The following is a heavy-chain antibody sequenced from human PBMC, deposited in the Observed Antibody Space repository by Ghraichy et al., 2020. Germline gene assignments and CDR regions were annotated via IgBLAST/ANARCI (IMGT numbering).Heavy chain of an antibody. CDR1: GFTFNTYY. Sequence: GGSLRLSCAASGFTFNTYYMTWVRQAPGKGLEWVANIKQDGSGVDYVDSVKGRFTISRDNAKDSVYLQMSSLRAEDTAVYFCGRGGYIYGSNPVDYWGQGTQFTVSS. CDR2: IKQDGSGV. V-gene: IGHV3-7*04. CDR3: GRGGYIYGSNPVDY. J-gene: IGHJ4*02. D-gene: IGHD5-18*01.